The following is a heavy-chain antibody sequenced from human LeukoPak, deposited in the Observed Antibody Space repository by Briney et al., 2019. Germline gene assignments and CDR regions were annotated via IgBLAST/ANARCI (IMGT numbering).Heavy chain of an antibody. V-gene: IGHV4-34*01. CDR2: INHSGRI. J-gene: IGHJ6*03. CDR3: ARGVLSRYYYMDV. Sequence: PSETLSLTCAVYGGSFSGYYWNWIRQSPGGGLEWIGGINHSGRINYNPSLKSRVTISVDTSKNRFSLNLSSVTAADTAVYFCARGVLSRYYYMDVWGKGTTVTVSS. CDR1: GGSFSGYY. D-gene: IGHD6-6*01.